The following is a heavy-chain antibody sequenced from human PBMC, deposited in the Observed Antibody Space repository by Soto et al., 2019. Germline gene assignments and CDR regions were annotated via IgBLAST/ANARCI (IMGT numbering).Heavy chain of an antibody. D-gene: IGHD6-13*01. CDR2: IFANGHT. V-gene: IGHV4-4*07. J-gene: IGHJ5*02. Sequence: PSETLSLTCIVSCGSISEKYWNWVLQPPGKGLEWIGLIFANGHTDYNPSLKSRVTMSVDASKNQFSLRLTSMTAADTAVYYCVASLAASGLNWLDPWGRGTLVTVSS. CDR3: VASLAASGLNWLDP. CDR1: CGSISEKY.